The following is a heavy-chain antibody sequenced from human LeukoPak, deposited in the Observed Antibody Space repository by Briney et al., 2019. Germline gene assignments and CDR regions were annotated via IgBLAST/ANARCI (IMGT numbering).Heavy chain of an antibody. D-gene: IGHD1-26*01. J-gene: IGHJ5*02. V-gene: IGHV3-9*01. CDR2: ISWNSGSI. Sequence: GRSLRLSCAASGFTFDDYAMPWVRQAPGKGLEWVSGISWNSGSIGYADSVKGRFTISRDNAKNSLYLQMNSLRAEDTALYYCAKGQTVGATSWFDPWGQGTLVTVSS. CDR1: GFTFDDYA. CDR3: AKGQTVGATSWFDP.